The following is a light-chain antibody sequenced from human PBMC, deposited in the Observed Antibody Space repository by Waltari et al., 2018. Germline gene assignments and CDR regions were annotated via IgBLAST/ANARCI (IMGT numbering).Light chain of an antibody. Sequence: QSVLTQPPSASGTPGQRVTISCSGSSSNIGSNYVYWYQQLPGTAPKLLIYRNNQRPSGVPDRFSGSKSGTAASLAISGLRSEDEADYYCAAWDDSVRGVFGSGTKVTVL. J-gene: IGLJ6*01. CDR3: AAWDDSVRGV. CDR2: RNN. CDR1: SSNIGSNY. V-gene: IGLV1-47*01.